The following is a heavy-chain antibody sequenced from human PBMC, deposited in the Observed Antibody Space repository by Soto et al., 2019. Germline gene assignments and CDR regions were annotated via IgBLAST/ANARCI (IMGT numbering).Heavy chain of an antibody. CDR3: ARSGYSYGPNPLLY. CDR2: IYYSGST. V-gene: IGHV4-31*03. CDR1: GGSISSGGYY. D-gene: IGHD5-18*01. Sequence: QVQLQESGPGLVKPSQTLSLTCTVSGGSISSGGYYWSWIRQHPGKGLEWIGYIYYSGSTYYNPSLKSRVTIXVXTXXNQFSLKLSSVTAADTAVYCCARSGYSYGPNPLLYWGQGTLVTVSS. J-gene: IGHJ4*02.